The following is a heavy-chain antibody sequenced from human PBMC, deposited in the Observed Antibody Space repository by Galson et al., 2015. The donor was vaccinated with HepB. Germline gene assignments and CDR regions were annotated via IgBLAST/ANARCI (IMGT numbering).Heavy chain of an antibody. D-gene: IGHD2-8*01. CDR3: ARVMVGVGVLPTDY. V-gene: IGHV3-30-3*01. CDR1: GFTFSSYA. CDR2: ISYDGSNK. Sequence: SLRLSCAASGFTFSSYAMHWVRQAPGKGLEWVAVISYDGSNKYYADSVKGRFTISRDNSKNTLYLQMNSLRAEDTAVYYCARVMVGVGVLPTDYWGQGTLVTVSS. J-gene: IGHJ4*02.